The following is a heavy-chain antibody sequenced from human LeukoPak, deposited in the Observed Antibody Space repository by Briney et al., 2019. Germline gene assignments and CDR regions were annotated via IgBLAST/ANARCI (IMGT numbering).Heavy chain of an antibody. CDR2: SSRSGSTI. V-gene: IGHV3-11*04. D-gene: IGHD2-8*02. CDR3: ARGLVGGPYFDY. CDR1: GFTFSDYY. J-gene: IGHJ4*02. Sequence: GGSLRLSCAASGFTFSDYYMSWIRQAPGKGLEWVSYSSRSGSTIYYADSVKGRFTISRDNTKNSLYLQMNSLRAEDTAVYYCARGLVGGPYFDYWGQGTLVTVSS.